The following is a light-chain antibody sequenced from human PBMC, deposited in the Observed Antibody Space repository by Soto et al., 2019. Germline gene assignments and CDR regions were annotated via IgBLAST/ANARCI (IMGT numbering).Light chain of an antibody. CDR2: EVS. V-gene: IGLV2-8*01. Sequence: QSALTQPPSASGSPGQSVTISCTGTSSDVGGYNYVSWYQQHPGKAPKLMIYEVSKRPSGVPDRFSGSKSGNTASLTVSGLQAEDEADYDCSSSAGNNSLGVFGGGTKLTVL. J-gene: IGLJ2*01. CDR3: SSSAGNNSLGV. CDR1: SSDVGGYNY.